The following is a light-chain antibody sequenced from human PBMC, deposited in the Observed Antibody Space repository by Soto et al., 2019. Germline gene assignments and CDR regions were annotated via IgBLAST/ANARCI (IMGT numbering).Light chain of an antibody. CDR2: DVS. CDR3: CSYTTSSTVV. CDR1: SSDVGAYNY. V-gene: IGLV2-14*01. J-gene: IGLJ2*01. Sequence: QSVLTQPASVSGSPGQSITISCTGTSSDVGAYNYVSWYQQYPDKAPKVIIYDVSNRPSGVSNRFSGSKSGNTASLTISGLQAEDEADYYCCSYTTSSTVVFGGGTKLTVL.